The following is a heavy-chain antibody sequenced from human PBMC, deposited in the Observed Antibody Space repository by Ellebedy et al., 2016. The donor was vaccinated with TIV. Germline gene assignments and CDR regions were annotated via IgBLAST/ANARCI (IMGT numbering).Heavy chain of an antibody. V-gene: IGHV3-21*01. Sequence: GESLKISXAASGFTFKSYTMNWVRQAPGKGLEWVSSISPGSTYIYYADSVKGRFTISRDNAKNSVYLQMNSLRAEDTAVYYCARDASGSYYAEFVWFGPWGQGTLVTVSS. J-gene: IGHJ5*02. CDR3: ARDASGSYYAEFVWFGP. D-gene: IGHD3-10*01. CDR2: ISPGSTYI. CDR1: GFTFKSYT.